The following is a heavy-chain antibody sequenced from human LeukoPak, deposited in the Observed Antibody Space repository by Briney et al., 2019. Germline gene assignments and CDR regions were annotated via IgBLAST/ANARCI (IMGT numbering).Heavy chain of an antibody. J-gene: IGHJ4*02. CDR2: IIPIFGTA. CDR1: GGTFSSYA. V-gene: IGHV1-69*13. Sequence: SVKVSCKASGGTFSSYAISWVRQAPGQGLEWMGGIIPIFGTANYAQKFQGRVTITADESASTAYMELSSLRSEDTAVYYCATRSYCSSTSCYGPMDYWGQGTLVTVSS. CDR3: ATRSYCSSTSCYGPMDY. D-gene: IGHD2-2*01.